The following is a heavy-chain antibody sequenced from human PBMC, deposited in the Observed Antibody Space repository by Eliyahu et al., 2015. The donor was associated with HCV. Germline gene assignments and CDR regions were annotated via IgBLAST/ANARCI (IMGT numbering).Heavy chain of an antibody. V-gene: IGHV3-23*01. D-gene: IGHD3-22*01. J-gene: IGHJ4*02. CDR2: ISGSGGST. CDR1: GFTFIXYA. Sequence: EVQLLESGGGLVQPGGSLRLXCAASGFTFIXYAMSWVRQAPGKGLEWVAXISGSGGSTYYADSXKGRFTISRDNSKNTLYLQMNSLRAEDTSVYYCAKAHYYDSSGYYPTQYYFDYWGQGTLVTVSS. CDR3: AKAHYYDSSGYYPTQYYFDY.